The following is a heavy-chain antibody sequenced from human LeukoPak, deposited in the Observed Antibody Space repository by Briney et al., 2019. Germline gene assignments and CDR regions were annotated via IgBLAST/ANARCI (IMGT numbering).Heavy chain of an antibody. CDR3: AKGKWLSESPLDY. CDR2: ISWNSGSI. V-gene: IGHV3-9*01. CDR1: GFTFDDYA. J-gene: IGHJ4*02. D-gene: IGHD3-22*01. Sequence: GGSLRLSCAAYGFTFDDYAMHWVRQVQGKGLEWVSGISWNSGSIGYADSVKGRFTISRDNARNSLYLQMNSLRAEDTALYYCAKGKWLSESPLDYWGQGTLVTVSS.